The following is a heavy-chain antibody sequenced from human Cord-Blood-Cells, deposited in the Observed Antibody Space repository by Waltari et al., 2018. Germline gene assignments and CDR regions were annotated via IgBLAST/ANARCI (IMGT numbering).Heavy chain of an antibody. J-gene: IGHJ3*02. CDR3: ARDRLYYSSSWYFDAFDI. Sequence: QVQLVQSGAEVKKPGSSVKVSCKVSGGPFSRYAISWVRQAPGRGLEWMGGIIPIFGTANYAQKFQGRVTITADESTSTAYMELSSLRSEDTAVYYCARDRLYYSSSWYFDAFDIWGQGTMVTVSS. CDR2: IIPIFGTA. CDR1: GGPFSRYA. D-gene: IGHD6-13*01. V-gene: IGHV1-69*12.